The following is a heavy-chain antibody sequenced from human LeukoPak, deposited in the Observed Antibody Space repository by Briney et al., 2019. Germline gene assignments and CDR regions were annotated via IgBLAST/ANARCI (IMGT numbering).Heavy chain of an antibody. Sequence: GASVKVSCKASGYTFTSYYMHWVRQAPGQGLEWMGMIYPRDGSTSYAQNFQGRATVTRDTSTTTVHMELRGLRSEDTAVYYCARDQEGFDYWGQGTVVTVSS. CDR1: GYTFTSYY. CDR2: IYPRDGST. J-gene: IGHJ4*02. V-gene: IGHV1-46*01. CDR3: ARDQEGFDY.